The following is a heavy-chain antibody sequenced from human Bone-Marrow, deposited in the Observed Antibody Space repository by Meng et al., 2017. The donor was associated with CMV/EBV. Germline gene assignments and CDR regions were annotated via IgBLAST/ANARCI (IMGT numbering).Heavy chain of an antibody. Sequence: ASVKVSCKASGYTFTSYGISWVRQAPGQGLEWMGWISAYNGNTNYAQKLQGRVTMTTDTSTSTAYMELTSLRSDDTAVYYCARNYCSSTSCYIRRDWYFDLWGRGTLVTVSS. CDR3: ARNYCSSTSCYIRRDWYFDL. CDR1: GYTFTSYG. J-gene: IGHJ2*01. V-gene: IGHV1-18*01. D-gene: IGHD2-2*02. CDR2: ISAYNGNT.